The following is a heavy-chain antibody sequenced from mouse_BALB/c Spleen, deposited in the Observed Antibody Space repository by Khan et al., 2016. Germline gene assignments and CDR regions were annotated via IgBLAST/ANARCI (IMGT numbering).Heavy chain of an antibody. CDR3: AGDRYYYGSSKDVDV. V-gene: IGHV9-3-1*01. D-gene: IGHD1-1*01. CDR2: INTYTGEP. CDR1: GYTFTNYG. Sequence: QIQLVQSGPELKKPGETVKISCKASGYTFTNYGMNWVKQAPGKDLKWMGWINTYTGEPTYADALKGRFAFSLETSASTAYLQINNLRTEDTATYVGAGDRYYYGSSKDVDVWGAGTTVTVSS. J-gene: IGHJ1*01.